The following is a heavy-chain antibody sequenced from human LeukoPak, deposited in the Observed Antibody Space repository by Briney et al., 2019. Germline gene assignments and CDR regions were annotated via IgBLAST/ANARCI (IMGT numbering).Heavy chain of an antibody. CDR3: ARAPPPIVVLPATMRLTFYYYYGMDV. Sequence: ASVKVSCKASGGTFSSYAISWVRQAPGQGLEWMGWISAYNGNTNYAQKLQGRVTMTTDTSTSTAYMELRSLRSDDTAVYYCARAPPPIVVLPATMRLTFYYYYGMDVWGQGTTVTVSS. J-gene: IGHJ6*02. D-gene: IGHD2-2*01. V-gene: IGHV1-18*01. CDR2: ISAYNGNT. CDR1: GGTFSSYA.